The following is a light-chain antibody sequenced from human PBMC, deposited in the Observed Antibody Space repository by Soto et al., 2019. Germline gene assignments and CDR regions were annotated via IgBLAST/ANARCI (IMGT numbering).Light chain of an antibody. Sequence: QSVLTQPPSVSGSPGQSVTISCTGTSSDVGSYNRVSWYQQPPGTAPKLMIYEVSNRPSGVPDRFSGSKSGNTASLTISEFQVEDEVVYYCRSYTSSSTNVFGTGTKV. J-gene: IGLJ1*01. CDR2: EVS. V-gene: IGLV2-18*02. CDR1: SSDVGSYNR. CDR3: RSYTSSSTNV.